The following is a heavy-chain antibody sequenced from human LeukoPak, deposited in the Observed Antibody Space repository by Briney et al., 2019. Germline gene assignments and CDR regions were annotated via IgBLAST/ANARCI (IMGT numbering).Heavy chain of an antibody. CDR2: ISGSGGST. V-gene: IGHV3-23*01. Sequence: GGSLRLSCAASGFSFSNYAMSWVRQAPGKGLEWVSAISGSGGSTYYADSVKGRFTISRDNSKNTLYLQMNSLRAEDTAVYYCAKRVDYYYDSSGYPDYWGQGTLVTVSS. D-gene: IGHD3-22*01. CDR3: AKRVDYYYDSSGYPDY. CDR1: GFSFSNYA. J-gene: IGHJ4*02.